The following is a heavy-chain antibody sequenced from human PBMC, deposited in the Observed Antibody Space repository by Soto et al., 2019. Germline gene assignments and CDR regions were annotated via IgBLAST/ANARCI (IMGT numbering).Heavy chain of an antibody. V-gene: IGHV3-15*01. CDR3: TTDHDYSNYGIDYYYYMDV. J-gene: IGHJ6*03. D-gene: IGHD4-4*01. CDR2: IKSKTDGGKT. Sequence: GGSLRLSCAASGFTFSNAWMSWVRQAPGKGLEWVGRIKSKTDGGKTDYAAPVKGRFTISRDDSKNTLYLQMNSLKTEDTAVYYCTTDHDYSNYGIDYYYYMDVWGKGTTVTVSS. CDR1: GFTFSNAW.